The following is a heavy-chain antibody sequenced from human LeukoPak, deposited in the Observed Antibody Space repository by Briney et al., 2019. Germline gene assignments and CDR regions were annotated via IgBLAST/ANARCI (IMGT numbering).Heavy chain of an antibody. V-gene: IGHV1-2*02. CDR1: GYTFTGYY. CDR3: ARDLIRVGATDY. D-gene: IGHD1-26*01. J-gene: IGHJ4*02. Sequence: GASVKVSSKASGYTFTGYYMHWVRQAPGQGLEWMGWINPNSGGTNYAQKFQGRVTMTRDTSISTAYMELSRLRSDDTAVYYCARDLIRVGATDYWGQGTLVTVSS. CDR2: INPNSGGT.